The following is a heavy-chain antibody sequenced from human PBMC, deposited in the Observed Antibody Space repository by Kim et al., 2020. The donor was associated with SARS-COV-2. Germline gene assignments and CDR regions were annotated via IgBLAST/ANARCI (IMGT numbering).Heavy chain of an antibody. Sequence: GGSLRLSCAASGFTFSDFAMHWVRQAPGKRLEWAAVIRFDESKKYYADSVKGRFSISRDNVNNILYLQMNSLRAEDTAVYYCARYFGSGIMAGDCWGQGT. CDR2: IRFDESKK. CDR1: GFTFSDFA. CDR3: ARYFGSGIMAGDC. J-gene: IGHJ1*01. D-gene: IGHD3-10*01. V-gene: IGHV3-33*01.